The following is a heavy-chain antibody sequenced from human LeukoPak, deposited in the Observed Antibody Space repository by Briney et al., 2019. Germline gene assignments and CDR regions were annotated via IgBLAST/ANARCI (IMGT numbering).Heavy chain of an antibody. D-gene: IGHD2-2*01. J-gene: IGHJ4*02. CDR1: GFTFSSYW. Sequence: GGSLRLSCAASGFTFSSYWMSWVRQAPGKGLEWVANIKQDGSEKYYVDSVKGRFTISRDNAKNSLYLEMNSLRAEDTAVYYCARDRYCTTTRCSDYWGQGTLVTVSS. V-gene: IGHV3-7*01. CDR3: ARDRYCTTTRCSDY. CDR2: IKQDGSEK.